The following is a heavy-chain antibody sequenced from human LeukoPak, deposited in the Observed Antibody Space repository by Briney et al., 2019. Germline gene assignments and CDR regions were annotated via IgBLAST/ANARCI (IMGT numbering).Heavy chain of an antibody. CDR3: ARAGGSTVSHSDY. Sequence: GGSLRLSCAASGFTFSAFGMNWVRQAPGKGMEWVSTITKSGDSTYYVDSVKGRFTISRDNSKNTLYLQMNSLRAEDTAVYYCARAGGSTVSHSDYWGQGTLVTVSS. V-gene: IGHV3-23*01. CDR2: ITKSGDST. CDR1: GFTFSAFG. D-gene: IGHD4-17*01. J-gene: IGHJ4*02.